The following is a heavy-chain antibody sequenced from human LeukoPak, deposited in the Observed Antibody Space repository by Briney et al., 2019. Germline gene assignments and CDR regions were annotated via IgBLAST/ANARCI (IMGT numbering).Heavy chain of an antibody. Sequence: PGGSLRLSCAASGFTVSSNYMSWVRQAPGKGLEWVSVIYSGGSTYYADSVKGRFTISRDNSKNTLYLQKNSLRAEDTAVYYCAREPLEYSSSEDAFDIWGQGTMVTVSS. J-gene: IGHJ3*02. CDR1: GFTVSSNY. V-gene: IGHV3-53*01. CDR2: IYSGGST. D-gene: IGHD6-6*01. CDR3: AREPLEYSSSEDAFDI.